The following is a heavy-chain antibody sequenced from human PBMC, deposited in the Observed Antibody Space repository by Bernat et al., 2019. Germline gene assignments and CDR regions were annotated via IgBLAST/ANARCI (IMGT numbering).Heavy chain of an antibody. V-gene: IGHV4-34*01. CDR2: INHSGST. CDR1: GGSFSGYY. J-gene: IGHJ6*03. D-gene: IGHD3-3*01. CDR3: ARVWLPGQSDFGSGYYRYDYYMDV. Sequence: QAQLQQWGAGLLKPSETLSLTCAVYGGSFSGYYWSWIRQPPGKGLEWSGEINHSGSTNYNPSLKSRVTISVDTSKNRFALKLSTVTATDRAVYYCARVWLPGQSDFGSGYYRYDYYMDVWGRGTTVTVSS.